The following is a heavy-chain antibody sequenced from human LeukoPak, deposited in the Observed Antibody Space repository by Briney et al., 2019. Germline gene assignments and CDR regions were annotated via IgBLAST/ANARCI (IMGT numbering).Heavy chain of an antibody. CDR2: ISFAGNGE. J-gene: IGHJ4*02. Sequence: GRSLRLSCAASGFTFSNYAMHWVRQAPGKGLEWVAVISFAGNGEFYADSVKGRFAISRDNSKNTMYLQMNSLRTEDTAMYYCAKDEVGRYRSSTSCYSRFDYWGQGTLVTVSS. V-gene: IGHV3-30*18. CDR1: GFTFSNYA. D-gene: IGHD2-2*02. CDR3: AKDEVGRYRSSTSCYSRFDY.